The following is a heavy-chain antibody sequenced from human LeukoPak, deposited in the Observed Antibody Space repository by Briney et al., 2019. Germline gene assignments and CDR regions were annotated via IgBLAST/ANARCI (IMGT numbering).Heavy chain of an antibody. Sequence: GESLKISCKGSGDSFTSYWIGWVRQMPGRGLEWMGIIYLSDSDTRYSPSFQGQVTISADKSISTAYLQWSSLKASDSAMYFCATTITSAAHDAFDIWGQGTLVTVSS. CDR1: GDSFTSYW. V-gene: IGHV5-51*01. CDR3: ATTITSAAHDAFDI. CDR2: IYLSDSDT. D-gene: IGHD6-25*01. J-gene: IGHJ3*02.